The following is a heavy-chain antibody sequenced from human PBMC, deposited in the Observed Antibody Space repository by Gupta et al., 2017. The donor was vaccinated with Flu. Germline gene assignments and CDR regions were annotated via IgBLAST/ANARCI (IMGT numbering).Heavy chain of an antibody. J-gene: IGHJ4*02. CDR2: IKSKTDGVTT. D-gene: IGHD6-6*01. V-gene: IGHV3-15*01. CDR1: GFTFSKAW. CDR3: TTDGGEYSSSSTFDY. Sequence: EVQLVESGGGLVKPGGSLRLSCAASGFTFSKAWWRWVRQAPGKVLEWVGRIKSKTDGVTTDYAAPEKGRFTISRDDSKNTLYLQMNSLKTEDTTVYYCTTDGGEYSSSSTFDYWGQGTLVTVSS.